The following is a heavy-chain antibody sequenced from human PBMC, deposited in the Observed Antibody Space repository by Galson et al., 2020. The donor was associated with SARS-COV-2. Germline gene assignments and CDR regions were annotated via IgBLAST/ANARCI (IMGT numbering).Heavy chain of an antibody. D-gene: IGHD2-15*01. CDR1: GGSISTYY. Sequence: SETLSLTCTVSGGSISTYYWSWIRQPAGKGLEWIGRMYSSGSTNYNPSLKSRATMSVDTSKNQFSLKLSSVTAADTAVYYCARADQYGSGGIFAYWGQGTLVTVSS. V-gene: IGHV4-4*07. J-gene: IGHJ4*02. CDR3: ARADQYGSGGIFAY. CDR2: MYSSGST.